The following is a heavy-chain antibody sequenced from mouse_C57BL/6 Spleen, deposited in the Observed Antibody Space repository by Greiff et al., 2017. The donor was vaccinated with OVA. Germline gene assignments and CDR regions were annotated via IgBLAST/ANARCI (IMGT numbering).Heavy chain of an antibody. J-gene: IGHJ2*01. CDR1: GFTFSSYG. CDR3: ARHGATVEYYFDY. V-gene: IGHV5-6*01. D-gene: IGHD1-1*01. CDR2: ISSGGSYT. Sequence: EVQGVESGGDLVKPGGSLKLSCAASGFTFSSYGMSWVRQTPDKRLEWVATISSGGSYTYYPDSVKGRFTISRDNAKNTLYLQMSSLKSEDTAMYYCARHGATVEYYFDYWGQGTTLTVSS.